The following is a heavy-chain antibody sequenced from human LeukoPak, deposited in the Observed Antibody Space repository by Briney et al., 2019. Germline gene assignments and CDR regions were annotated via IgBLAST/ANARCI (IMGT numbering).Heavy chain of an antibody. D-gene: IGHD3-3*01. CDR1: GVSISTIGYY. CDR3: GAPYYDFWSGYYNYMDV. J-gene: IGHJ6*03. V-gene: IGHV4-39*01. Sequence: SETLSLTCTVSGVSISTIGYYWGWIRQPPGKGLEWIGSIYYSGSTYYNPSLKSRVTISVDTSKNQFSLKLSSVTAADTAVYYCGAPYYDFWSGYYNYMDVWGKGTTVTVSS. CDR2: IYYSGST.